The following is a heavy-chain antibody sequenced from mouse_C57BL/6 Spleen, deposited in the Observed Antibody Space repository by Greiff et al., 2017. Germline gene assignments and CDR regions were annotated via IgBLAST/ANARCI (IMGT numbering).Heavy chain of an antibody. J-gene: IGHJ2*01. D-gene: IGHD3-2*02. CDR3: ARDQELFYFDY. Sequence: VQLKESGPGLVKPSQSLSLTCSVTGYSITSGYYWYWIRQLPGNKLEWMGYISYDGSNNYNPSLKNRISITRDTSKNQFFLKLNSVTTEDTATYSCARDQELFYFDYWGQGTTLTVSS. CDR2: ISYDGSN. CDR1: GYSITSGYY. V-gene: IGHV3-6*01.